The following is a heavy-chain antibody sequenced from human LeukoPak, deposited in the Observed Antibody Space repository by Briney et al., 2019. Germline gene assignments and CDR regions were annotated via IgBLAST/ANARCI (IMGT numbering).Heavy chain of an antibody. J-gene: IGHJ4*02. CDR1: GGSISSYY. D-gene: IGHD3-22*01. CDR3: ARVLGDDSSGYYYDY. CDR2: IYTSGST. V-gene: IGHV4-4*07. Sequence: KPSETLSLTCTVSGGSISSYYWSWIRQPAGKGLEWIGRIYTSGSTNYNPSLKSRVTMSVDTSKNQFSLKLSSLTAADTTVYYCARVLGDDSSGYYYDYWGQGTLVTVSS.